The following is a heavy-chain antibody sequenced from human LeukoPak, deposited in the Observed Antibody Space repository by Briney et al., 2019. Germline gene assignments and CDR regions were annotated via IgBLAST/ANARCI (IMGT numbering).Heavy chain of an antibody. D-gene: IGHD6-25*01. J-gene: IGHJ2*01. CDR3: ARGVSIAARYFDL. Sequence: PSETLSLTCAVYDGPFSSFYWTWLRQPPGKGLEWIGEISHTGRTNYHPSLKTRVTISVDTSKNQFSLNLTSVTAADTAMYYCARGVSIAARYFDLWGRGTLVAVSS. CDR1: DGPFSSFY. V-gene: IGHV4-34*01. CDR2: ISHTGRT.